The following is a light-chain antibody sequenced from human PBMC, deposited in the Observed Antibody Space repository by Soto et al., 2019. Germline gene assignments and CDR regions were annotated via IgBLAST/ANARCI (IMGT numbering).Light chain of an antibody. V-gene: IGLV2-11*01. CDR3: CSYSGSYFYV. J-gene: IGLJ1*01. Sequence: QSVLTQPRSVSGSPGQSVTFSCTGTSSDIGCYDYVSWYQQHPGKAPKLMIYDVTKRPSGVPDRFSGSKSGNTASLTISGLQAEDEADYYCCSYSGSYFYVFGTGTKVTVL. CDR2: DVT. CDR1: SSDIGCYDY.